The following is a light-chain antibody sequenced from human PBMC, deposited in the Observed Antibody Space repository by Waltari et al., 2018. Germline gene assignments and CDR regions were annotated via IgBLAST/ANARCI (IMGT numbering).Light chain of an antibody. Sequence: EIVLTQSPVTLSLSPGERATLSCRASESVSTYLGWYQQKPGQAPRLLIYDASSRATGTPARFSGSGSETDFTLTISSIEPEDFAVYYCQQRTSWPPITFGQGTRLEIK. CDR1: ESVSTY. CDR3: QQRTSWPPIT. J-gene: IGKJ5*01. CDR2: DAS. V-gene: IGKV3-11*01.